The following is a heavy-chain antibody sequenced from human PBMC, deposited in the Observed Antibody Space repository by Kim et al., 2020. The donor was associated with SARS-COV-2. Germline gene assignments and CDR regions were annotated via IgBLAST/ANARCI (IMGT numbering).Heavy chain of an antibody. V-gene: IGHV4-59*12. J-gene: IGHJ3*02. CDR3: ARGSSTGRGDACDI. D-gene: IGHD2-8*02. Sequence: TPALKSRVTKAVDTSKNQFSLKLSSVTAADTAVYYCARGSSTGRGDACDIWGQGTMVTVSS.